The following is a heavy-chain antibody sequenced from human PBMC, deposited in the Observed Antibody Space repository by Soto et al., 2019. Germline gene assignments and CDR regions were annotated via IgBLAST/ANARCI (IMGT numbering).Heavy chain of an antibody. D-gene: IGHD4-4*01. CDR1: GYTFTSYY. J-gene: IGHJ4*02. V-gene: IGHV1-46*03. CDR2: INPSGGRT. CDR3: ARVHPSAKRLHEGPSLDY. Sequence: ASVKVSCKASGYTFTSYYMHWVRQAPGQGLEWMGIINPSGGRTSYAQKFQGRDTMTRDTSTSTDYMEMSSLRSEDTAVYYFARVHPSAKRLHEGPSLDYSGQGTLVTVSS.